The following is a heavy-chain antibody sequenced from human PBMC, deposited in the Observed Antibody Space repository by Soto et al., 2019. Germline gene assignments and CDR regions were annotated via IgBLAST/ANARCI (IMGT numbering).Heavy chain of an antibody. J-gene: IGHJ6*02. CDR1: GYIFVNYG. CDR3: VMVDNYVTPTLQDV. Sequence: QVQLVQSGDEVKKPGASVKVSCKASGYIFVNYGIAWVRQAPGQGLEWMGWISPYTGNTHSATKVQGRLTMTTDTSTSTAYMDLGSLTSDDTAVYYFVMVDNYVTPTLQDVWGQGTTVTVSS. V-gene: IGHV1-18*01. CDR2: ISPYTGNT. D-gene: IGHD3-16*01.